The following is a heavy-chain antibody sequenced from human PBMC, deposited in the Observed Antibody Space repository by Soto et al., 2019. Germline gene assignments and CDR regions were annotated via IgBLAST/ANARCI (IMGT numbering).Heavy chain of an antibody. CDR2: IKGDGSAK. V-gene: IGHV3-7*01. Sequence: PGGSLRLSCAASGFTFSSQWMSWVRQTPGKGLEWVANIKGDGSAKYYVDSVRGRFTISRDNAKNSLYLQMNSLRDDDTAVYYCARPSSGWENWFDPWGQGTLVTVSS. J-gene: IGHJ5*02. CDR1: GFTFSSQW. D-gene: IGHD6-19*01. CDR3: ARPSSGWENWFDP.